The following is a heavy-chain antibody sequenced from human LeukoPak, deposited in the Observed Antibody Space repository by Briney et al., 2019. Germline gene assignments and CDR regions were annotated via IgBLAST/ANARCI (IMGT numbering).Heavy chain of an antibody. J-gene: IGHJ4*02. D-gene: IGHD5-24*01. V-gene: IGHV3-30*03. CDR1: TFSVSNAW. CDR3: AINSGDGYNYVLGD. Sequence: PGGSLRLSCAASTFSVSNAWMSWVRQAPGKGLECVAVISYDGSNKYYADSVKGRFTISRDNSKNTLYLQMNSLRAEDTAVYYCAINSGDGYNYVLGDWGQGTLVTVSS. CDR2: ISYDGSNK.